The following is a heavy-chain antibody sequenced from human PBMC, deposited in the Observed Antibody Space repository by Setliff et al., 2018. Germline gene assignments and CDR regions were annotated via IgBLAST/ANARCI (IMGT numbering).Heavy chain of an antibody. D-gene: IGHD2-2*03. J-gene: IGHJ4*02. Sequence: ASVKVSCKASGYTFTTHGISWVRQAPGQGLEWMGWVSTDDGDTNFAQKFQGRVTLTTDTSTSTAYMELRSLRSDDTAVYYCARGPVDFVVVPAAAVFDFWGQGTLVTVSS. V-gene: IGHV1-18*01. CDR1: GYTFTTHG. CDR2: VSTDDGDT. CDR3: ARGPVDFVVVPAAAVFDF.